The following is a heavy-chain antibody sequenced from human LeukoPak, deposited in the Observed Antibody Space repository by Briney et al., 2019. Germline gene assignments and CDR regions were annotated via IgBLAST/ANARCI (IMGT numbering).Heavy chain of an antibody. CDR1: GFTFTNYA. CDR2: ISTGGGNT. D-gene: IGHD3-3*01. V-gene: IGHV3-23*01. Sequence: GGSLRLSCAASGFTFTNYAMSWVRQAPGKGLEWVSAISTGGGNTYYADSVKGRFTISRDNSKNTLYLQKNSLRAEDTAVYYCAKGGYYKGGFDPWGQGTLVTVSS. CDR3: AKGGYYKGGFDP. J-gene: IGHJ5*02.